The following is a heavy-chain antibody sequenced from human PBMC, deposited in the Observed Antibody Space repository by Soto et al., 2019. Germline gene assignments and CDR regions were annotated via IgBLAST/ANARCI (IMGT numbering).Heavy chain of an antibody. CDR3: VRDETKTLREWFDP. Sequence: PSETLSLTCTVSGASISGFYWSWIRKSAGKGLEWIGRIYATGTTDYNPSLKSRVMMSVDTSKKQFSLKLRSVTAADTAVYYCVRDETKTLREWFDPWGQGISVTVSS. J-gene: IGHJ5*02. D-gene: IGHD1-1*01. CDR2: IYATGTT. CDR1: GASISGFY. V-gene: IGHV4-4*07.